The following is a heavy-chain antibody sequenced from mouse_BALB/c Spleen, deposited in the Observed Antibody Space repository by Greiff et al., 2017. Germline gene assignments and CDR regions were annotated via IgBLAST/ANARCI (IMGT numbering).Heavy chain of an antibody. D-gene: IGHD1-1*01. CDR2: ISSGGSYT. Sequence: EVMLVESGGGLVKPGGSLKLSCAASGFTFSSYTMSWVRQTPENRLEWVATISSGGSYTYYPDSVKGRFTISRDNAKNNLYLQMSSLKSEDTAMYYCARGAYGRTFAYWGQGTLVTVSA. V-gene: IGHV5-9-1*01. CDR1: GFTFSSYT. CDR3: ARGAYGRTFAY. J-gene: IGHJ3*01.